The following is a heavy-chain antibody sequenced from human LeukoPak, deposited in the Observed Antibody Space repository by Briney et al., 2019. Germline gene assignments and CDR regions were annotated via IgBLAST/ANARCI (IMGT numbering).Heavy chain of an antibody. CDR1: GFTFSSYA. D-gene: IGHD5-24*01. CDR2: ISYDGSNK. V-gene: IGHV3-30-3*01. J-gene: IGHJ4*02. CDR3: ARDNGYNVGYLDY. Sequence: GRSLRLSCAASGFTFSSYAMHWVRQAPGKGLEWVAVISYDGSNKYYADSVKGRFTISRDNSKNTLYPQVNSLRAEDTAVYYCARDNGYNVGYLDYWGQGTPVAVSS.